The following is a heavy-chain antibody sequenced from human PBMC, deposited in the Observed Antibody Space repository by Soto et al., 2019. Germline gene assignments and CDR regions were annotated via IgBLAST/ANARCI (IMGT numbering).Heavy chain of an antibody. CDR1: GFTFSSYA. J-gene: IGHJ3*02. V-gene: IGHV3-30-3*01. CDR2: ISSDGSNK. D-gene: IGHD4-17*01. Sequence: ESGGGVVQPGRSLRLSCAASGFTFSSYAMHWVRQAPGKGLEWVAVISSDGSNKYYADSVKGRFTISRDNPKNTLYLQMNSLRPEDTAVYYCARHTVRGDYAFDIWGQGTMVTVSS. CDR3: ARHTVRGDYAFDI.